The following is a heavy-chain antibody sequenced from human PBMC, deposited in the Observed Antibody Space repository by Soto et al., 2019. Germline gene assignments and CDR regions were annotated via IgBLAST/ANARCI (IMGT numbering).Heavy chain of an antibody. V-gene: IGHV4-59*08. D-gene: IGHD6-13*01. CDR1: GGSISSYY. J-gene: IGHJ4*02. CDR3: ARLSRIAAAGNFDY. CDR2: IYYSGST. Sequence: SETLSLTCTVSGGSISSYYWSWIRQPPGKGLEWIGYIYYSGSTNYNPSLKSRVTISVDTSKNQFSLKLSSVTAADSAVYYCARLSRIAAAGNFDYWGQGTLVTVSS.